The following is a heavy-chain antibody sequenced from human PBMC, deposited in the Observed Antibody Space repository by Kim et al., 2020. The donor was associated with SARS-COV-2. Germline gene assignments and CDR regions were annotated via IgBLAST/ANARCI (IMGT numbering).Heavy chain of an antibody. V-gene: IGHV3-30*07. Sequence: VNGRFTISRDNSKTTLYLQMNSLRAEDTAVYYCARDSRADYDILTGPLSYWGQGTLVTVSS. J-gene: IGHJ4*02. CDR3: ARDSRADYDILTGPLSY. D-gene: IGHD3-9*01.